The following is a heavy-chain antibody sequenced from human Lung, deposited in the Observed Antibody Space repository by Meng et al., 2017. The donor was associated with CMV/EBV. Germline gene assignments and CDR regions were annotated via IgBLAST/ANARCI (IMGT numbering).Heavy chain of an antibody. CDR3: ARRREIYSVTRGGGDGYFDN. V-gene: IGHV1-18*04. CDR1: GYDFRSFP. CDR2: ISVYNGAA. Sequence: ASXXVSXKASGYDFRSFPITWVRQAPGQGLEWMGWISVYNGAANYGQKFQGRVTMTTDQATTTAYMELRSLSSDDTAVYYCARRREIYSVTRGGGDGYFDNWGPGTLVTVSS. J-gene: IGHJ4*02. D-gene: IGHD3-16*01.